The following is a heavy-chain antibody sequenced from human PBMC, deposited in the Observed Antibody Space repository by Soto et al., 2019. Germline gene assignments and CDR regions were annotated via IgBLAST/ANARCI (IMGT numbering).Heavy chain of an antibody. CDR1: GGSISSYY. V-gene: IGHV4-59*08. J-gene: IGHJ3*02. D-gene: IGHD3-16*02. CDR3: ARLYSLDALDI. CDR2: IYYSGST. Sequence: SETLSLTCTVSGGSISSYYWSWIRQPPGKGLEWIGYIYYSGSTNYNPSLKSRVTISVDTSKNQFSLKLSSVTAADTAVYYCARLYSLDALDIWGQGTMVTVSS.